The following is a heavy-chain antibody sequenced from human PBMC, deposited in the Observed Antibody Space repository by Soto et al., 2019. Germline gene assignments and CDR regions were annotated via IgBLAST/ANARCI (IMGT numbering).Heavy chain of an antibody. CDR3: ARGLGDVGFFAD. J-gene: IGHJ4*02. CDR1: IGAISTYY. D-gene: IGHD1-26*01. Sequence: QVQLQESGPGLVKPSETLSLTCTVSIGAISTYYWNWIRQVPGKGLEWIGHIYYSGSTSYNPSLKDRVTISVDSAKNQYSMRLTSVAAADTAVYFCARGLGDVGFFADWGQGILCVVSS. CDR2: IYYSGST. V-gene: IGHV4-59*01.